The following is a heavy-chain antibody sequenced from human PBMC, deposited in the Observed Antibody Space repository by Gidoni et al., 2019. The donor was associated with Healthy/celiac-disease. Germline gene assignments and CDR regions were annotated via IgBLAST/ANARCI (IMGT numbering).Heavy chain of an antibody. V-gene: IGHV1-18*01. CDR2: ISAYNGNT. Sequence: QVQLVQSGAEVKKPGDSVKVSCRASGYTFTSYGISWVRQAPGQGLEWMGWISAYNGNTNYAQQLQGRVTMTTDTSTSTAYMELRSLRSDDTAVYYCARDRLMVAAPYNDYWGQGTLVTVSS. D-gene: IGHD2-15*01. CDR3: ARDRLMVAAPYNDY. CDR1: GYTFTSYG. J-gene: IGHJ4*02.